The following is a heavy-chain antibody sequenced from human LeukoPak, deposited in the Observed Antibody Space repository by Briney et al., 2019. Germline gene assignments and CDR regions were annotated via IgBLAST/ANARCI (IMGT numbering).Heavy chain of an antibody. Sequence: SETLSLTCAVNGGSFSGYYWSWIRQPPGKGLEWIGEINHSGSTNYNPSLKSRVTISVDTSKNQFSLKLSSVTAADTAVYYCARWGRVWFGESRWFDPWGQGTLVTVSS. V-gene: IGHV4-34*01. CDR1: GGSFSGYY. D-gene: IGHD3-10*01. J-gene: IGHJ5*02. CDR3: ARWGRVWFGESRWFDP. CDR2: INHSGST.